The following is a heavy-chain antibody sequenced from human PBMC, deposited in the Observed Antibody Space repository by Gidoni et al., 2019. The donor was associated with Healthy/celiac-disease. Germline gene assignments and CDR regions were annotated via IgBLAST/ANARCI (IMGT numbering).Heavy chain of an antibody. CDR3: AKEGVSSSGRGYYGMDV. CDR1: GFTFSSYA. V-gene: IGHV3-23*01. J-gene: IGHJ6*02. Sequence: EVQLLESGGGLVQPGGSLRLSCAASGFTFSSYAMSWVRQAPGKGLEWVSAISGSGGSTYYADSVKGRFTISRDNSKNTLYLQMNSLRAEDTAVYYCAKEGVSSSGRGYYGMDVWGQGTTVTVSS. D-gene: IGHD6-6*01. CDR2: ISGSGGST.